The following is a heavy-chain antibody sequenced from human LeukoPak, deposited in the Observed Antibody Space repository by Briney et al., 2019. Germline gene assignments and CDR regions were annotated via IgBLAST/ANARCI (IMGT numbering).Heavy chain of an antibody. Sequence: GGSLRLSCAASGFTFNSDAMTWVRQAPEKGLEWVSSITDSGVDTYYADSVKGRFTISRDNSKNTLFLQMNSLRAEDTAVYYCAKGSRGSYHYWGRGTLVTVSS. CDR3: AKGSRGSYHY. CDR2: ITDSGVDT. CDR1: GFTFNSDA. J-gene: IGHJ4*02. V-gene: IGHV3-23*01. D-gene: IGHD1-26*01.